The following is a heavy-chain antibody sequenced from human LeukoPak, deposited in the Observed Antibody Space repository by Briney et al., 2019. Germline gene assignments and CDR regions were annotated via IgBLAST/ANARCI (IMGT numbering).Heavy chain of an antibody. J-gene: IGHJ4*02. V-gene: IGHV4-39*01. Sequence: PSETLSLTCTVSGGSISSSSYYWGWIRQPPGKGLEWIGSIYYSGSTYYNPSLKSRVTISVDTSKNQFSLKLSSVTAADTAVYYCARHRVSQTYSGRTGAFDYWGQGTLVTVSS. D-gene: IGHD1-26*01. CDR2: IYYSGST. CDR1: GGSISSSSYY. CDR3: ARHRVSQTYSGRTGAFDY.